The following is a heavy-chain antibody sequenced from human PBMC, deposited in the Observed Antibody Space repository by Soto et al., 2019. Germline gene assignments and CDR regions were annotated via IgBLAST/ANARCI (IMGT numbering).Heavy chain of an antibody. V-gene: IGHV3-15*07. Sequence: PGGSLRLSCAASGFTFSNAWMNWFRQAPGKGLEWVGRIKSKTDGGTTDYAAPVKGRFTISRDDSKNTLYLQMNSLKTEDTAVYYYNTAYYYDSSGYDFEYWGQGRRVNVPS. J-gene: IGHJ4*02. CDR2: IKSKTDGGTT. CDR3: NTAYYYDSSGYDFEY. D-gene: IGHD3-22*01. CDR1: GFTFSNAW.